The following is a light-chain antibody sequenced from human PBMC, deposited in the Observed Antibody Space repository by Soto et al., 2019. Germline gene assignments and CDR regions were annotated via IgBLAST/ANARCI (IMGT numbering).Light chain of an antibody. J-gene: IGKJ4*01. CDR3: EYYGTSIT. CDR2: GTS. Sequence: ERVLTRSRGTRSLSPGERVTLSCRASQSISNNHLAWYQQKPGQAPRLLIHGTSNRATGIPDRFSGSGSGTDFTLTFSRLEPEDFAVYYCEYYGTSITFGGGTKVDIK. V-gene: IGKV3-20*01. CDR1: QSISNNH.